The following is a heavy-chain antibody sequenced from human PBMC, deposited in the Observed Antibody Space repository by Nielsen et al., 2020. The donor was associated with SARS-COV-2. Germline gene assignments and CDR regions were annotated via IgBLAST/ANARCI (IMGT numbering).Heavy chain of an antibody. CDR1: GGSISSSSYY. CDR2: IYYSGST. Sequence: SETLSLTCTVSGGSISSSSYYWGWIRQPPGKGLEWIGSIYYSGSTYYNPSLKSRVTISVDTSKNQFSLKLSSVTAADTAVYYCARGGVYCSSTSCYGDGDYFDYWGQGTLVTVSS. J-gene: IGHJ4*02. V-gene: IGHV4-39*07. D-gene: IGHD2-2*01. CDR3: ARGGVYCSSTSCYGDGDYFDY.